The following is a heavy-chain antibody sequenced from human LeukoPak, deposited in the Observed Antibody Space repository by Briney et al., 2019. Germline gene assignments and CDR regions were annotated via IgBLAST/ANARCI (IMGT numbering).Heavy chain of an antibody. V-gene: IGHV4-59*01. Sequence: SETLSLTCTVSGGFISSYYWSWIRQPPGKGLEWIGYIFYIGSTNYNPSLKSRVTISVDTSKKEFSLKLSSVTAADTAVYYCARGIVGSTGYYYYMDVWGKGTPVTVSS. CDR3: ARGIVGSTGYYYYMDV. CDR1: GGFISSYY. CDR2: IFYIGST. J-gene: IGHJ6*03. D-gene: IGHD1-26*01.